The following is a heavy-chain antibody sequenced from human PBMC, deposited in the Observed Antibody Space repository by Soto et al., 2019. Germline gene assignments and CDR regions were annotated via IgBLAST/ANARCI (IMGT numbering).Heavy chain of an antibody. CDR3: ANQLNYDFWSGYYTPELDY. D-gene: IGHD3-3*01. CDR2: ISGSGGST. V-gene: IGHV3-23*01. Sequence: GGSLRLSCAASGFTFSRYAMSWVRQAPGKGLEWVSAISGSGGSTYYADSVKGRFTISRDNSKNTLYLQMNSLRAEDTAVYYCANQLNYDFWSGYYTPELDYWGQGTLVTVSS. J-gene: IGHJ4*02. CDR1: GFTFSRYA.